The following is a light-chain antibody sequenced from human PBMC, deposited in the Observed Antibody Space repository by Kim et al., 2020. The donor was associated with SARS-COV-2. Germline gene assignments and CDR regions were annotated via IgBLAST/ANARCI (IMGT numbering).Light chain of an antibody. CDR1: SNNIGNQG. V-gene: IGLV10-54*01. CDR2: RNN. Sequence: QAGLTQPPSVSKALGQTATLTCTGNSNNIGNQGAAWLQQHQGHPPKLLSYRNNNRPSGISERLSASRSVNTASLTITGLQPEDEADYYCSAWDSSLSAWVFGGGNQLTVL. J-gene: IGLJ3*02. CDR3: SAWDSSLSAWV.